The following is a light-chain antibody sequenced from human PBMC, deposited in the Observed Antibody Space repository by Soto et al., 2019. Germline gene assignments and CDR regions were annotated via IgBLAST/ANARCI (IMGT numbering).Light chain of an antibody. CDR1: SSNIGAGYD. CDR2: GNS. Sequence: QSVLTQPPSVSGAPGQRVTISCTGSSSNIGAGYDVHWYQQLPGTAPKLLIYGNSNRPSGVPDRFSGSKSGTSASLAITGLQAEDAADYYCQSYDSILSVLFGGGTHLTVL. J-gene: IGLJ2*01. CDR3: QSYDSILSVL. V-gene: IGLV1-40*01.